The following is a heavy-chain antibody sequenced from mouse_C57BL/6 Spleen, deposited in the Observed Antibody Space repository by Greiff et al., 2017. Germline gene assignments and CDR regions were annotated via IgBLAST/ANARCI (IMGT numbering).Heavy chain of an antibody. J-gene: IGHJ4*01. D-gene: IGHD1-1*01. CDR1: GYAFTNYL. CDR3: ARAGYYYGSSGAMDY. Sequence: QVQLQQSGAELVRPGTSVKVSCKASGYAFTNYLIEWVKQRPGQGLEWIGVINPGSGGTNYNEKFKGKATLTADKSSSTASMQLSSLTSEDSAVYFCARAGYYYGSSGAMDYWGQGTSVTVSS. CDR2: INPGSGGT. V-gene: IGHV1-54*01.